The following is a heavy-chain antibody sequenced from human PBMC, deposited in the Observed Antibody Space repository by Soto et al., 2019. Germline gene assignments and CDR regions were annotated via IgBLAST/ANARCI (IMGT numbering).Heavy chain of an antibody. CDR3: ARRYGWAFDI. CDR2: IYYSGST. Sequence: QVQLQESGPGLVKPSETLSLTCTVSGGSISSYYWSWIRQPPGKGLEWIGYIYYSGSTNYNPSPKSRLAISVDTSKNQFSLKLSSVTAADTAVYYCARRYGWAFDIWGQGTMVTVSS. V-gene: IGHV4-59*08. J-gene: IGHJ3*02. CDR1: GGSISSYY. D-gene: IGHD3-16*01.